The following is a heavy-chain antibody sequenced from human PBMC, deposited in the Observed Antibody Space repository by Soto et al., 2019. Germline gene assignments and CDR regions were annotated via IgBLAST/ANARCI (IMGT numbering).Heavy chain of an antibody. CDR1: GYTFTSHE. D-gene: IGHD7-27*01. CDR3: VRGSGDWGFDN. V-gene: IGHV1-8*01. CDR2: MNPNSGKT. J-gene: IGHJ4*02. Sequence: QVQLVQSGAEVKKPGASVKVSCKASGYTFTSHEINWVRQATGQGLEWMGWMNPNSGKTGYAQKFQGRVTMTRNTSISTAYMELSILRSEDTAVYYCVRGSGDWGFDNWGQGTLVTVSS.